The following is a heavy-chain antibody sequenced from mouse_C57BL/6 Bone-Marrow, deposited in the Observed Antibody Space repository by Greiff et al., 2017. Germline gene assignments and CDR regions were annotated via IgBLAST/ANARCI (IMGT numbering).Heavy chain of an antibody. CDR3: ASRRDDGYWAPFAY. CDR2: ISSGGSYT. CDR1: GFTFSSYG. V-gene: IGHV5-6*02. J-gene: IGHJ3*01. Sequence: EVKLVESGGDLVKPGGSLKLSCAASGFTFSSYGMSWVRQTPDKRLEWVATISSGGSYTYYPDSVKGRFTISRENAKNTLYLQMSSLKSEDTAMYYCASRRDDGYWAPFAYWGQGTLVTVSA. D-gene: IGHD2-3*01.